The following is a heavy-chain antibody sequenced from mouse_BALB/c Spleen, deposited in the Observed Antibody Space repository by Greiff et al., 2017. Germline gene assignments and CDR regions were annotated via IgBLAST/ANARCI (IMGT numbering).Heavy chain of an antibody. Sequence: DVHLVESGGGLVKPGGSLKLSCAASGFAFSSYDMSWVRQTPEKRLEWVATISSGGSYTYYPDSVKGRFTISRDNAKNTLYLQMSSLKSEDTAMYYCTREVTTVVADYFDYWGQGTTLTVSS. CDR1: GFAFSSYD. D-gene: IGHD1-1*01. CDR2: ISSGGSYT. V-gene: IGHV5-6-4*01. CDR3: TREVTTVVADYFDY. J-gene: IGHJ2*01.